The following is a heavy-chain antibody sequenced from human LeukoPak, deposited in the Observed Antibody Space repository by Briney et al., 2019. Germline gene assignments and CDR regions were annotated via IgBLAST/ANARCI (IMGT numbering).Heavy chain of an antibody. CDR2: ISAYNGNT. V-gene: IGHV1-18*01. J-gene: IGHJ5*02. Sequence: GASVKVSCKASGYTFTSYGISWVRQAPGQGLEWMGWISAYNGNTNYAQKLQGRVTMTTDTSTSTAYMELRSLRSDDTAVYYCARVVKGSSGWYWFDPWGQGTLVTVSS. CDR3: ARVVKGSSGWYWFDP. CDR1: GYTFTSYG. D-gene: IGHD6-19*01.